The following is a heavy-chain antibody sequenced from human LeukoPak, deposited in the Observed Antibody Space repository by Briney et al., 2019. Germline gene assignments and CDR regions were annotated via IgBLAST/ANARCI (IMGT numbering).Heavy chain of an antibody. CDR2: IIPILGIA. CDR3: ATQDCGGDCYSRLFDY. V-gene: IGHV1-69*04. CDR1: GGTFSSYA. Sequence: ASVKVSCKASGGTFSSYAISWVRQAPGQGREWMGRIIPILGIANYAQKFQGRVTITADKSTSTAYMELSSLRSEDTAVYYCATQDCGGDCYSRLFDYWGQGTLVTVSS. D-gene: IGHD2-21*02. J-gene: IGHJ4*02.